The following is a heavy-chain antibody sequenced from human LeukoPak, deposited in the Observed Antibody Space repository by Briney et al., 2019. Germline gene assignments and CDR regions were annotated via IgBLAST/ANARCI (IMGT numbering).Heavy chain of an antibody. CDR1: GVTFSSYS. Sequence: GSLRLSCAASGVTFSSYSMNWGRQAPGKGLEWVSSISSSSSYIYYADSVKGRFTISRDNAKNSLYLQMNSLRAEDTAVYYCARDLTATIVVARRGFDYWGQGTLVTVSS. J-gene: IGHJ4*02. CDR2: ISSSSSYI. V-gene: IGHV3-21*01. CDR3: ARDLTATIVVARRGFDY. D-gene: IGHD3-22*01.